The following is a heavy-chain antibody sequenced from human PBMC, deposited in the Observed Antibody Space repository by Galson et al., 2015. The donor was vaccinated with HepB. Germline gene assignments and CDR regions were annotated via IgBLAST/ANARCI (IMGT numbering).Heavy chain of an antibody. V-gene: IGHV1-2*02. J-gene: IGHJ6*02. CDR1: GYTFTGYY. D-gene: IGHD3-9*01. CDR2: INPNSGGT. CDR3: ARDAAYDILTGYTQGVSYYGMDV. Sequence: SVKVSCKSSGYTFTGYYMHWVRQAPGQGLEWLGWINPNSGGTNYAQKFQGRVTMTRDTSISTAYMVLSRLRSDDTAVYYCARDAAYDILTGYTQGVSYYGMDVWGQGTTVTVSS.